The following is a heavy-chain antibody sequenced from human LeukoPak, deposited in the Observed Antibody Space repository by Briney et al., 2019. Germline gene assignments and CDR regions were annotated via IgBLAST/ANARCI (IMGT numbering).Heavy chain of an antibody. J-gene: IGHJ4*02. V-gene: IGHV5-10-1*01. CDR2: IDPSDSYT. CDR3: ARHIGLWFGELSNFDY. D-gene: IGHD3-10*01. Sequence: GESLRISCKGSGYSCTSYWISWVRQMPGKGLEWMGRIDPSDSYTNYSPSFQGHVTISADKSISTAYLQWSSLKASDTAMYYCARHIGLWFGELSNFDYWGQGTLVTVSS. CDR1: GYSCTSYW.